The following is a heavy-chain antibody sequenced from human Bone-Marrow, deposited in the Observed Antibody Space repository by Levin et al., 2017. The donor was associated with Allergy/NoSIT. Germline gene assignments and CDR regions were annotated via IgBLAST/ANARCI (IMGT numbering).Heavy chain of an antibody. CDR1: GFTFSSFW. V-gene: IGHV3-74*01. CDR3: ARGFHYGMDV. CDR2: INGDGSST. J-gene: IGHJ6*02. Sequence: GGSLRLSCAASGFTFSSFWMHWVRQAPGKGLVWVSRINGDGSSTAYADSVRGRFTMSRDNAKNTLYLQTNSLRVEDTAVYYCARGFHYGMDVWGQGTTVTVSS.